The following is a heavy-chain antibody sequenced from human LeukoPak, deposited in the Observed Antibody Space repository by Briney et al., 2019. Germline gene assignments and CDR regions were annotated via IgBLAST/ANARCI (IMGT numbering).Heavy chain of an antibody. CDR2: IYYSGST. CDR3: ARVYSGSYYESLVWFDP. CDR1: GGSISSYY. Sequence: SETLSLTCTVSGGSISSYYWSWIRQPPGKGLEWIGYIYYSGSTNYNSSLKSRVTISVATSKNQFSLKLSSVTAADTAVYYCARVYSGSYYESLVWFDPWGQGTLVTVSS. J-gene: IGHJ5*02. V-gene: IGHV4-59*01. D-gene: IGHD1-26*01.